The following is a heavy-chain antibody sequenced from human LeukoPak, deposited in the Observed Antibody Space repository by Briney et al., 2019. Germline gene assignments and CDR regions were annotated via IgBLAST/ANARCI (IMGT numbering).Heavy chain of an antibody. CDR2: IKQDESEK. J-gene: IGHJ4*02. D-gene: IGHD3-22*01. V-gene: IGHV3-7*04. CDR1: GITFSSYW. CDR3: AKDQTYDSSGYYYSPDY. Sequence: GGSLRLSCAASGITFSSYWMHWVRQAPGKGLEWVANIKQDESEKYYVGSVKGRFTISRDNAKNSLYLQMNSLRVEDTAVYYCAKDQTYDSSGYYYSPDYWGQGTLVTVSS.